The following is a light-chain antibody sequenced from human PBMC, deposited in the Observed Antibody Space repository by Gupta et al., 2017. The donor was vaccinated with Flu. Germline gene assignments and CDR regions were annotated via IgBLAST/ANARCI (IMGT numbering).Light chain of an antibody. CDR1: QSPLHNNGYNY. CDR2: LGS. Sequence: DIVMTQSPPSLPVTPGEPASISCRSSQSPLHNNGYNYLDWYLQKPGQSPQLLIYLGSNRASGVPDRFSGSGSGADFTLKISRVEAEDVGVYYCIQALQTPWTFGQGTKVEMK. CDR3: IQALQTPWT. V-gene: IGKV2-28*01. J-gene: IGKJ1*01.